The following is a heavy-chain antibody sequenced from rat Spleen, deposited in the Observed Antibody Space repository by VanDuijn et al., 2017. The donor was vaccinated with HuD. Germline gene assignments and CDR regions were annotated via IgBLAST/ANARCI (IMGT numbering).Heavy chain of an antibody. V-gene: IGHV5-25*01. CDR1: GFTFSNYD. CDR3: TRGYYFDY. J-gene: IGHJ2*01. Sequence: EVQLVESGGGLVQPGRSMKLSCAASGFTFSNYDMVWVRQAPTKGLKWVASISYDGSNPYYRDSVKGRFTISRDNAKSTLYLQMDSLRSEDTATYYCTRGYYFDYWGQGVMVTVSS. CDR2: ISYDGSNP.